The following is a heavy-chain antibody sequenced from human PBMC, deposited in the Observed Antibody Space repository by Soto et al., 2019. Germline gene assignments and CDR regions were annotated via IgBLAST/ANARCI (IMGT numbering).Heavy chain of an antibody. J-gene: IGHJ4*02. CDR1: GYTFTSYY. D-gene: IGHD1-20*01. V-gene: IGHV1-46*03. CDR2: INPSGGST. CDR3: ARDSQISITGTYIDDY. Sequence: GASVKVSCKASGYTFTSYYVHWVRQAPGQGLEWMGIINPSGGSTSYAQKFQGRVTMTRDTSTSTVYMELSSLRSEDTAVYYCARDSQISITGTYIDDYWGQGTLVTVSS.